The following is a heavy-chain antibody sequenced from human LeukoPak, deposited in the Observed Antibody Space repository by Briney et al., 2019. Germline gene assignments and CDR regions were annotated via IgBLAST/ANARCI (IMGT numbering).Heavy chain of an antibody. CDR2: MNPSTGNT. D-gene: IGHD3-10*01. CDR3: ARGPALVRGVITASGGDY. Sequence: ASVKVSCKASGYTFTSYGISWVRQAPGQGLEWMGWMNPSTGNTGYAQRFQGRVTMTRNTSIGTAYMELSSLTSDDTAVYYCARGPALVRGVITASGGDYWGQGVLVTVSS. CDR1: GYTFTSYG. V-gene: IGHV1-8*02. J-gene: IGHJ4*02.